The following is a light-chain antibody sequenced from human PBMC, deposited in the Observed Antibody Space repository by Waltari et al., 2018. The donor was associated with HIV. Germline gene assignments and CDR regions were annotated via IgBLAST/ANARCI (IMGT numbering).Light chain of an antibody. CDR3: QVWDSSSDSRV. J-gene: IGLJ3*02. Sequence: YVLTQPPSVSVAPGQTARITCDGDNIGSKTVHWYQQKTGQAPVLVVYDDSDRPSGIPERFSGSNSGNTAALTISRVEPGDEADYYCQVWDSSSDSRVFGGGTKLTAL. CDR1: NIGSKT. V-gene: IGLV3-21*02. CDR2: DDS.